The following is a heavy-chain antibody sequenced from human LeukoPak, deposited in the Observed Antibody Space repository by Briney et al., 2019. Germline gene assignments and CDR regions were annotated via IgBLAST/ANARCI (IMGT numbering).Heavy chain of an antibody. CDR3: ARCYTYGTTWFGGLDV. CDR2: IRGGGSDT. V-gene: IGHV3-23*01. Sequence: PGGSLRLSCAASGSTFSSNTMTWVRQVSGKGLEWVSSIRGGGSDTHYAGTVRGRFTISRDNSKNTLYLQMNSLRAEDTAVYYCARCYTYGTTWFGGLDVWGQGTTVTVSS. D-gene: IGHD3-10*01. J-gene: IGHJ6*02. CDR1: GSTFSSNT.